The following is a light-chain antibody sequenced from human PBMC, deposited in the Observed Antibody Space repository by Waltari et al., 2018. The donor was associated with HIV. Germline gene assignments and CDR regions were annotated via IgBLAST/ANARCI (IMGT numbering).Light chain of an antibody. CDR2: NTD. J-gene: IGLJ3*02. Sequence: QSVLTQPPSMSRPPGQRVYISCSGSRPNIGNNFVYWFHEVSGRAPKLIIYNTDQRPSGVPDRFSAAKSGSSASLAITGLQSDDEAVYFCASRDDNLSHWVFGGGTKLTV. CDR1: RPNIGNNF. V-gene: IGLV1-47*02. CDR3: ASRDDNLSHWV.